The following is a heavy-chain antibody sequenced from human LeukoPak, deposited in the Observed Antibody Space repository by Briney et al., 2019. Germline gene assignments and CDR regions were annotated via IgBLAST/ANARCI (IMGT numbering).Heavy chain of an antibody. V-gene: IGHV4-39*01. J-gene: IGHJ4*02. D-gene: IGHD3-10*01. CDR3: AKHYMGSSYNRGLDY. Sequence: PSETLSLTCTVSGGSISSYYWAWIRQPPGKGLEWIGSIYYNGYTYYNPSFESRVTISVDTSKNQFSLKLSSVTAADTAIYYCAKHYMGSSYNRGLDYWGQGTLVTVSS. CDR1: GGSISSYY. CDR2: IYYNGYT.